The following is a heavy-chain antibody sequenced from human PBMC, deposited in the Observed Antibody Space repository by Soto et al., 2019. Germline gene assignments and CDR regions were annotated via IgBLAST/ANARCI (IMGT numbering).Heavy chain of an antibody. V-gene: IGHV4-39*01. CDR2: IYYSGST. J-gene: IGHJ4*02. D-gene: IGHD3-3*01. Sequence: SETLSLTCTVSGGSISSSSYYWGWIRQPPGKGLEGIGSIYYSGSTYYNPSLKNRVTKSGDTSKKKLSPKLSSVTAADKAVFFFATNLITIFGVVIISYFDYWGQGTLVTVSS. CDR3: ATNLITIFGVVIISYFDY. CDR1: GGSISSSSYY.